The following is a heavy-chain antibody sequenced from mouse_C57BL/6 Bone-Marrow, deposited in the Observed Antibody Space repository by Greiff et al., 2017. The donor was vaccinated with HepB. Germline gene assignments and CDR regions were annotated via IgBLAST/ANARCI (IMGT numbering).Heavy chain of an antibody. V-gene: IGHV2-2*01. CDR1: GFSLTSYG. CDR3: ASPFSTMVTTGFAY. Sequence: QVQLKESGPGLVQPSQSLSITCTVSGFSLTSYGVHWVRQSPGKGLEWLGVIWSGGSTDYNAAFISRLSISKDNSKSQVFFKMNSLQADDTAIYYCASPFSTMVTTGFAYWGQGTLVTVSA. J-gene: IGHJ3*01. CDR2: IWSGGST. D-gene: IGHD2-2*01.